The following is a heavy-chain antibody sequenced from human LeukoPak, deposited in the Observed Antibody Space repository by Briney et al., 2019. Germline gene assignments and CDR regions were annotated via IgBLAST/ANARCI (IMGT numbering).Heavy chain of an antibody. Sequence: GGSLRLSCPPSGFTFSSYSMNWFRQAQGKGWEWVSYISGNNDNIHQADSVKGRFTISRDNAKNSLYLQMNSLGAEDTAVYYCARDLNWSFDYWGQGTLVTVSS. CDR2: ISGNNDNI. V-gene: IGHV3-48*01. J-gene: IGHJ4*02. D-gene: IGHD1-1*01. CDR3: ARDLNWSFDY. CDR1: GFTFSSYS.